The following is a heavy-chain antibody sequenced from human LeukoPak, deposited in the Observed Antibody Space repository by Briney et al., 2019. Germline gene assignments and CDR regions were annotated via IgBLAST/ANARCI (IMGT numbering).Heavy chain of an antibody. CDR3: ASPLGYCSSTSCYEGFDY. CDR1: GGTFSSYA. J-gene: IGHJ4*02. V-gene: IGHV1-69*04. CDR2: IIPILGIA. Sequence: SVKVSCKASGGTFSSYAISWVRQAPGQGLEWMGRIIPILGIANYAQKFQGRVTITADKSTSTAYMELSSLRSEDTAVYYCASPLGYCSSTSCYEGFDYWGQGTLVTVSS. D-gene: IGHD2-2*01.